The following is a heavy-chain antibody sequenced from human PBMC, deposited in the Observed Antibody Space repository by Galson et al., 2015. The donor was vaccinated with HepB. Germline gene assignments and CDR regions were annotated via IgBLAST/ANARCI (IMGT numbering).Heavy chain of an antibody. CDR3: ARAIVEWYYDSSGYPYYFDY. CDR2: IYYSGST. J-gene: IGHJ4*02. D-gene: IGHD3-22*01. Sequence: TLSLTCTVSGGSISSGGYYWSWIRQHPGKGLEWIGYIYYSGSTYYNPSLKSRVTISVDTSKNQFSLKLSSVTAADTAVYYCARAIVEWYYDSSGYPYYFDYWGQGTLVTVSS. V-gene: IGHV4-31*03. CDR1: GGSISSGGYY.